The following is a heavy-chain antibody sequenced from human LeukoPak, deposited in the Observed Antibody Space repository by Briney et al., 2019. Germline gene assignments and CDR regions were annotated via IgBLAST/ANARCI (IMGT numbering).Heavy chain of an antibody. CDR3: ASQYYYASSGYHRAFDI. CDR1: GFTFSSYA. D-gene: IGHD3-22*01. J-gene: IGHJ3*02. V-gene: IGHV3-30-3*01. CDR2: ISYDGTNK. Sequence: VGSLRLSCAASGFTFSSYAMYWVSQAPRNGLQWVAVISYDGTNKYYANSVKGRFTISRDNSKNTLYLQMYSLRAEDTAVYYCASQYYYASSGYHRAFDIWGQGTMVTVSS.